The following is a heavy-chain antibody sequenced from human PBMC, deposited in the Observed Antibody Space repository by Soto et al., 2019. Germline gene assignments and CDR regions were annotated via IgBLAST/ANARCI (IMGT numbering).Heavy chain of an antibody. CDR3: ARDKSYALAV. CDR2: INSDGSST. J-gene: IGHJ6*02. CDR1: GFDFSNSW. V-gene: IGHV3-74*03. D-gene: IGHD4-17*01. Sequence: EVQLVESGGGFVQPGGSLRLSCAASGFDFSNSWMHWVRQVPGKGLVWVSHINSDGSSTTYADSVKGRFTISSDNARTTVYLQLDSLRVDDTVVYYCARDKSYALAVWGQGTTVTGSS.